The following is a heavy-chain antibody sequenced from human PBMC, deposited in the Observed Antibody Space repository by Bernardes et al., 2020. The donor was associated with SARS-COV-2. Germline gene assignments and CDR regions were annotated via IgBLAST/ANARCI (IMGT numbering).Heavy chain of an antibody. D-gene: IGHD3-16*01. J-gene: IGHJ6*02. CDR3: AKGGIRGGSYHYGMDV. CDR2: ISGSGGST. CDR1: GFSFSSYA. V-gene: IGHV3-23*01. Sequence: GGSLRLSCAASGFSFSSYAMSWVRQAPGKGLEWVSDISGSGGSTHYADSVKGRFTISRDNSKNTLYLQMSSLRAEDTAFYYCAKGGIRGGSYHYGMDVWGQGTTVTVSS.